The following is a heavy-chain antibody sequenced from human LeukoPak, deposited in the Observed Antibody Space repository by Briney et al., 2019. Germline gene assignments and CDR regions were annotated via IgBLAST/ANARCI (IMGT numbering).Heavy chain of an antibody. Sequence: GESLKISCAASGFTFSSYSMNWVRQAPGKGLEWVSYISSSSSTIYYADSVKGRFTISRDNAKNSLYLQMNSLRAEDTAVYYCASIRYNWNFGYWGQGTLVTVSS. CDR3: ASIRYNWNFGY. V-gene: IGHV3-48*01. J-gene: IGHJ4*02. CDR2: ISSSSSTI. CDR1: GFTFSSYS. D-gene: IGHD1-20*01.